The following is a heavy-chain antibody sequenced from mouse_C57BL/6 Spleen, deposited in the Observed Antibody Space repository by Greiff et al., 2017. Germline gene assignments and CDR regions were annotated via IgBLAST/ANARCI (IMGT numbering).Heavy chain of an antibody. J-gene: IGHJ1*03. CDR3: ARGDYYGSPWYFDV. D-gene: IGHD1-1*01. V-gene: IGHV1-52*01. CDR2: IDPSDSET. Sequence: QVQLQQPGAELVKPGASVKMSCTASGYTFTSYWMHWVKQRPIQGLEWIGNIDPSDSETHYNQKFKDKATLTVDKSSSTAYMQLSSLTSEDSAVYYCARGDYYGSPWYFDVWGTGTTVTVSS. CDR1: GYTFTSYW.